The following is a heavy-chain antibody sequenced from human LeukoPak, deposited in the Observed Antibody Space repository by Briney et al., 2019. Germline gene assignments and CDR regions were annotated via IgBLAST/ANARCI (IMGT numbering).Heavy chain of an antibody. Sequence: ASVKVSCKASGYTFTSYDINWVRQATGQGLEWRGWMNPNSGNTGYAQKFQGRVTMTRNTSISTAYMELSSLRSEDTAVYYCARGVYDYYYYYMDVWGKGTTVTISS. V-gene: IGHV1-8*01. D-gene: IGHD5/OR15-5a*01. J-gene: IGHJ6*03. CDR2: MNPNSGNT. CDR1: GYTFTSYD. CDR3: ARGVYDYYYYYMDV.